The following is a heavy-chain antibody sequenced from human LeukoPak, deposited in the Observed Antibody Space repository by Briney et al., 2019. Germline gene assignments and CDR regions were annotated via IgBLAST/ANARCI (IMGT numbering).Heavy chain of an antibody. CDR2: ISSSSSYT. J-gene: IGHJ4*02. Sequence: GGSLRLSCAASGFTFSDYYMSWIRQAPGKGLEWVSYISSSSSYTNSADSVKGRFTISRDNAKNSLYLQMNSLRAEDTAVYYCARGAYTAMALRYDYWGQGTLVTVSS. D-gene: IGHD5-18*01. CDR1: GFTFSDYY. CDR3: ARGAYTAMALRYDY. V-gene: IGHV3-11*06.